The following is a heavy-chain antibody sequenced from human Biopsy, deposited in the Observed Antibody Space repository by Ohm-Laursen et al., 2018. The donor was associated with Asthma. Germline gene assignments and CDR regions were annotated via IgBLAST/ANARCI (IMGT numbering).Heavy chain of an antibody. Sequence: SLRLSCAASGLNFEDYVMHWVRQAPGKGLEWVSGISWNSRSIGYGDSVKGRFTISRDNTKNSLYLQTNSLSPEDTAMYYCRALPTRTMYFDSWGQGTLVTVSS. CDR3: RALPTRTMYFDS. D-gene: IGHD4/OR15-4a*01. CDR2: ISWNSRSI. CDR1: GLNFEDYV. V-gene: IGHV3-9*01. J-gene: IGHJ4*02.